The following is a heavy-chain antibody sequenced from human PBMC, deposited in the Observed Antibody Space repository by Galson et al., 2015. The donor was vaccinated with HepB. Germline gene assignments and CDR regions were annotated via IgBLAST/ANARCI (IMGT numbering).Heavy chain of an antibody. CDR3: GRDPTYCSGDCDSFGYYNYLMDV. CDR1: EGIFSDYA. V-gene: IGHV1-69*13. J-gene: IGHJ6*02. D-gene: IGHD2-21*02. Sequence: SVKVSCKASEGIFSDYAVSWVRQAPGQGLEWVGGIIPTFNAARYAPKFQGRVTISADESTSTVFMDLRSLKFDDTAVYYCGRDPTYCSGDCDSFGYYNYLMDVWGQGTTVTVSS. CDR2: IIPTFNAA.